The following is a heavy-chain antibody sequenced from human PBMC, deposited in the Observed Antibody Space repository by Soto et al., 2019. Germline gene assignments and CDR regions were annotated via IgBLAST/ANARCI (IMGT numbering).Heavy chain of an antibody. J-gene: IGHJ4*02. CDR3: VQEQWLAHMV. Sequence: PGGSLRLSCVASGFTFRNHVMSWVRQTPGKGLEWVASISYDGTNKYYADSVKGRFTIARDNSENTLYLQMSNVRGEDTAVYYCVQEQWLAHMVWGQGTLVTVSS. CDR1: GFTFRNHV. D-gene: IGHD6-19*01. CDR2: ISYDGTNK. V-gene: IGHV3-30*18.